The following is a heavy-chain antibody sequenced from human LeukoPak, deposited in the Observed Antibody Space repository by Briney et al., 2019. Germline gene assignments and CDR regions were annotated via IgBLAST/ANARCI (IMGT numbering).Heavy chain of an antibody. CDR2: IYYSGST. CDR1: GGSISSHY. J-gene: IGHJ6*03. Sequence: PSETLSLTCTVSGGSISSHYWSWIRQPPGKGLEWIGYIYYSGSTSYNPSLKSRVTISVDTSKNQFSLKLSSVTAADTAVYYCARGIVWSSWYNYYYYYYMDVWGKGTTVTVSS. D-gene: IGHD6-13*01. CDR3: ARGIVWSSWYNYYYYYYMDV. V-gene: IGHV4-59*11.